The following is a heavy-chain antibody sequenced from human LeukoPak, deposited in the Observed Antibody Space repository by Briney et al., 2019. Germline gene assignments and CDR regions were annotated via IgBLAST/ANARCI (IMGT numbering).Heavy chain of an antibody. CDR3: ARDPYYGSGSYYDY. Sequence: SVKVSCKASGGTFSSYAISWVRQAPGQGLEWMGGIIPIFGTANYAQKFQGRVTITADESTSTAYMELSSLRSEDTAVYYCARDPYYGSGSYYDYWGQGTLVTVSS. CDR1: GGTFSSYA. J-gene: IGHJ4*02. V-gene: IGHV1-69*13. CDR2: IIPIFGTA. D-gene: IGHD3-10*01.